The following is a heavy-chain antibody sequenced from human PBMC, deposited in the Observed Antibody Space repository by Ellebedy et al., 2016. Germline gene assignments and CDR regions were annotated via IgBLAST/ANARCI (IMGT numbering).Heavy chain of an antibody. V-gene: IGHV4-34*01. CDR2: INHSEST. J-gene: IGHJ3*02. CDR1: GGSFSGYY. Sequence: SETLSLTXAVYGGSFSGYYWSWIRQPPGKGLEWIGEINHSESTNYNPSLKSRATISVDTSKNQFSLKLSSVTAADTAVYYCARPKRDRPDAFDIWGQGTMVTVSS. CDR3: ARPKRDRPDAFDI.